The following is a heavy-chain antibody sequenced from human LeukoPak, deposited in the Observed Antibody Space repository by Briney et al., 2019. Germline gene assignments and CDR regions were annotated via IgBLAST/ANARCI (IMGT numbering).Heavy chain of an antibody. Sequence: ASVKVSCKASGGTFSSYAISWVRQAPGQGLEWVGGIIPIFGTANYAQKFQGRVTITTDESTSTAYMELSSLRSEDTAVYYCARVGGSSGYYDYWGQGTLVTVSS. CDR3: ARVGGSSGYYDY. J-gene: IGHJ4*02. CDR2: IIPIFGTA. CDR1: GGTFSSYA. D-gene: IGHD3-22*01. V-gene: IGHV1-69*05.